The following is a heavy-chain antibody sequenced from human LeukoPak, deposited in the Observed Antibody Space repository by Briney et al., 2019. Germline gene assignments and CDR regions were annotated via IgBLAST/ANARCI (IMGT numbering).Heavy chain of an antibody. CDR1: GFTFSSYS. CDR3: AKDGWQWLVGNDAFDI. CDR2: ISSSSSTI. J-gene: IGHJ3*02. D-gene: IGHD6-19*01. Sequence: TGGSLRPSCAASGFTFSSYSMNWVRQAPGKGLEWVSYISSSSSTIYYADSVKGRFTISRDNAKNSLYLQMNSLRAEDTAVYYCAKDGWQWLVGNDAFDIWGQGTMVTVSS. V-gene: IGHV3-48*01.